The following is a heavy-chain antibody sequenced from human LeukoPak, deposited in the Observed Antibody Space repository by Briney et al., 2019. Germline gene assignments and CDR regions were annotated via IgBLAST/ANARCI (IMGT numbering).Heavy chain of an antibody. J-gene: IGHJ5*02. CDR3: ARRHKGNWGSSWFDP. CDR2: IYYFGST. D-gene: IGHD7-27*01. V-gene: IGHV4-39*01. Sequence: PSETLSLTCTVSGDSISSSSYYWAWIRQSPEKGLEWIGSIYYFGSTYDNPSLKSRVTMSVDTSKNQFSLNLTSVTAADTAVYYCARRHKGNWGSSWFDPWGPGTQVTVSS. CDR1: GDSISSSSYY.